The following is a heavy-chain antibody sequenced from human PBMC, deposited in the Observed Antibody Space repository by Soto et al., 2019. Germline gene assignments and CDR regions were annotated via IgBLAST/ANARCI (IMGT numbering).Heavy chain of an antibody. Sequence: GGSLRLSCAASGFTFSSYAMSWVRQAPGKGLEWVSAISGSGGSTYYADSVKGRFTISRDNSKNTLYLQMNSLRAEDTAVYYCAKDQPETSIAARPFDYWGQGTLVTVSS. CDR1: GFTFSSYA. D-gene: IGHD6-6*01. CDR2: ISGSGGST. CDR3: AKDQPETSIAARPFDY. V-gene: IGHV3-23*01. J-gene: IGHJ4*02.